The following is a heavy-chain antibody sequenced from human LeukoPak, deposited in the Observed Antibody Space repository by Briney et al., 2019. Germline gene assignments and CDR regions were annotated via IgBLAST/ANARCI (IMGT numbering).Heavy chain of an antibody. V-gene: IGHV4-38-2*02. CDR1: GYSISSGYY. CDR3: ARHSSVSFSYYYDSSGYYYAREELLNWFDP. J-gene: IGHJ5*02. Sequence: SETLSLTCTVSGYSISSGYYWGWIRQPPGKGLEWIGSIYYSGSTYYNPSLKSRVTISVDTSKNQFSLKLSSVTAADTAVYYCARHSSVSFSYYYDSSGYYYAREELLNWFDPWGQGTLVTVSS. CDR2: IYYSGST. D-gene: IGHD3-22*01.